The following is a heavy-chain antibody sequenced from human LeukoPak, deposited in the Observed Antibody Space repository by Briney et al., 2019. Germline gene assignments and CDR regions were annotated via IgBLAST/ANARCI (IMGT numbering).Heavy chain of an antibody. J-gene: IGHJ4*02. D-gene: IGHD5-18*01. Sequence: KPSETLSLTCTVSGGSISSSSYYWGWIRQPPGKGLEWSGSIYYSGSTYYNPSLKSRVTISVDTSKNQFSLKLSSVPAADTAVYYCARGRYNYALEDYFDYWGQGTLVTVSS. V-gene: IGHV4-39*07. CDR3: ARGRYNYALEDYFDY. CDR2: IYYSGST. CDR1: GGSISSSSYY.